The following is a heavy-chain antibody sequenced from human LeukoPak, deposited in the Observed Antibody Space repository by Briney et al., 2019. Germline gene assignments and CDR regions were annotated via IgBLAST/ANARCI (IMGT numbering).Heavy chain of an antibody. D-gene: IGHD1-26*01. J-gene: IGHJ4*02. CDR3: AKDQEWSGSYFDY. CDR2: ISGNGGNT. V-gene: IGHV3-23*01. CDR1: GFTFSNYA. Sequence: GGSLRLSCAASGFTFSNYAMNWVRQAPGKGLEWVSTISGNGGNTYYADSVKGRFSISRDNSKNTLSLQMNSLRAGDTAVYYCAKDQEWSGSYFDYWGQGTLVTVSS.